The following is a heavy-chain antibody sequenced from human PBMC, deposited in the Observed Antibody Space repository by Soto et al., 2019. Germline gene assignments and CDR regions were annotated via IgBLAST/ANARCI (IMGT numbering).Heavy chain of an antibody. V-gene: IGHV6-1*01. D-gene: IGHD6-13*01. CDR3: ARDWYNSTWFRLDY. CDR1: GDSVSSNSAA. Sequence: SQTLSLTCAISGDSVSSNSAAWNWIRQSPSRGLEWLGRTHYRSKWYNDYAVSVKSRITINPDTSKNQFSLQLNSVTPEDTAVYYCARDWYNSTWFRLDYWGQGTLVTVSS. J-gene: IGHJ4*02. CDR2: THYRSKWYN.